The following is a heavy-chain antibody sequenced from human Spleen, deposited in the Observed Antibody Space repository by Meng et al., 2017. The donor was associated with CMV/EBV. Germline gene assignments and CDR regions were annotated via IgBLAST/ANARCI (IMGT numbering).Heavy chain of an antibody. Sequence: GESLKISCAASGFIFGNYWMSWVRQAPGKGLEWVANIKQDGSAKDYVDSVKGRFTISRDNSKNTLYLQMNSLRAEDTAVYYCARVDCGGDCHYYYYYGMDVWGQGTTVTVSS. D-gene: IGHD2-21*01. V-gene: IGHV3-7*01. CDR3: ARVDCGGDCHYYYYYGMDV. CDR1: GFIFGNYW. J-gene: IGHJ6*02. CDR2: IKQDGSAK.